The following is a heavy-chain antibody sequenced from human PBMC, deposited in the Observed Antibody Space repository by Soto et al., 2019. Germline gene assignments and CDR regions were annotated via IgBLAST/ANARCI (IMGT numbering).Heavy chain of an antibody. CDR3: ARLTGSSLNQKDQYTYFDY. CDR1: GFSLSNARMG. Sequence: QVTLKESGPVLVKPTETLTLTCTVSGFSLSNARMGVSWIRQPPGKALERLAHIFSNDEKSYSTSLNSRLTISKDTAKIQVVLTMTNMEPVDTATYCCARLTGSSLNQKDQYTYFDYWCRGSLVTVSS. D-gene: IGHD6-13*01. V-gene: IGHV2-26*01. CDR2: IFSNDEK. J-gene: IGHJ4*02.